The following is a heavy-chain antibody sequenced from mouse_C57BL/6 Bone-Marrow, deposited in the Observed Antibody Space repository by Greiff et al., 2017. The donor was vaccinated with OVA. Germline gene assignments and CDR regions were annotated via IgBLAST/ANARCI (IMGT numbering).Heavy chain of an antibody. Sequence: EVKVVESGGGLVQPGGSLSLSCAASGFTFTDYYMSWVRQPPGKALEWLGFIRNKANGYTTEYSASVKGRFTISRDNSQSILYLQVNALRAEDSATYYCARSSYYSTPFAYWGQGTLVTVSA. J-gene: IGHJ3*01. CDR1: GFTFTDYY. D-gene: IGHD2-5*01. CDR2: IRNKANGYTT. CDR3: ARSSYYSTPFAY. V-gene: IGHV7-3*01.